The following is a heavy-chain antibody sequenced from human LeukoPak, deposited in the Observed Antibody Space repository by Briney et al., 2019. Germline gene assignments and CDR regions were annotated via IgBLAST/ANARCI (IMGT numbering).Heavy chain of an antibody. CDR1: GFTFSSYW. V-gene: IGHV3-7*01. CDR3: ARAQPNYDSSGYYYAEPEYYFDY. Sequence: GGSLRLSCAASGFTFSSYWTSWVRQAPGKGLEWVANIKQDGSEKYYVDSAKGRFTISRDNAKNSLYLQMNSMRAEDTAVYYCARAQPNYDSSGYYYAEPEYYFDYWGQGTLVTVSS. CDR2: IKQDGSEK. J-gene: IGHJ4*02. D-gene: IGHD3-22*01.